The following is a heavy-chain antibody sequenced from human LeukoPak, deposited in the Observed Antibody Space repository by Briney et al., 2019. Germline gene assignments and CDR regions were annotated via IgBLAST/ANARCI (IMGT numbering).Heavy chain of an antibody. V-gene: IGHV1-46*01. CDR3: ARIYCSGGSCYYGFDS. D-gene: IGHD2-15*01. CDR1: GYPFTSYY. J-gene: IGHJ4*02. CDR2: INPSDRST. Sequence: ASVKVSCKASGYPFTSYYTHWVRQAPGQGLEWMGIINPSDRSTSYAQKFQGRVTMTRDTSTSTVYMELSSLRSEDTAVYYCARIYCSGGSCYYGFDSWGQGTLVTVSS.